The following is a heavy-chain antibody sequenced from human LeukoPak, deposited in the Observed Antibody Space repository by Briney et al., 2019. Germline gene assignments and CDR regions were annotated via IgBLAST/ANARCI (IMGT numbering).Heavy chain of an antibody. CDR3: ATAHPTPGILGGWFDP. V-gene: IGHV1-24*01. J-gene: IGHJ5*02. CDR2: FDPEDGET. CDR1: GYTLTELS. D-gene: IGHD3-16*01. Sequence: ASVKVSCKVSGYTLTELSMHWVRQAPGKGLEWMGGFDPEDGETIYAQKFQGRVTMTEDTSTDTAYMELSSLRSEDTAVYYCATAHPTPGILGGWFDPRGQGTLVTVSS.